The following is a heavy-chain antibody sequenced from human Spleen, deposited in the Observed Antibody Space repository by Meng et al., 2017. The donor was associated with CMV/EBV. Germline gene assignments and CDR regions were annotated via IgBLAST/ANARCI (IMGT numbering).Heavy chain of an antibody. CDR1: SLSTSGVG. D-gene: IGHD2-2*03. CDR3: AHRPGYCSSTSCYELDY. CDR2: IYWNDDK. J-gene: IGHJ4*02. V-gene: IGHV2-5*01. Sequence: SLSTSGVGVGWIRQPPGKALEWLALIYWNDDKRYSPSLKSRLTITKDTSKNQVVLTMTNMDPVDTATYYCAHRPGYCSSTSCYELDYWGQGTLVTVSS.